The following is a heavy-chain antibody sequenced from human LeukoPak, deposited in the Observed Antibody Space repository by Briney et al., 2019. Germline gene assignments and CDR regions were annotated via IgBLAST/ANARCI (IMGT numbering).Heavy chain of an antibody. Sequence: GGSLRLSCAASGCTFDDYALHWVRQAPGKGLEWVSGISWNSGSIGYADCVKGRFTISRDNAKNALYLQKNSLRAEDTALYYCAKDHSSNPYYFDYWGQGTLVTVSS. D-gene: IGHD6-6*01. CDR1: GCTFDDYA. J-gene: IGHJ4*02. V-gene: IGHV3-9*01. CDR2: ISWNSGSI. CDR3: AKDHSSNPYYFDY.